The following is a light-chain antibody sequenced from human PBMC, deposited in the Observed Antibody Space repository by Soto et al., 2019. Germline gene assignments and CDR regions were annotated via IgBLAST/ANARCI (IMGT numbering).Light chain of an antibody. CDR2: GAS. V-gene: IGKV3D-20*02. J-gene: IGKJ3*01. Sequence: EIVLTQSPGTLSLSPGERATLSCRASQSVSNNYLAWYQQKPGQAPRLLIYGASNRATGIPDRFSGSGSGTDFTLTITRLEPEDSAVYYCQQRSNWPPGFTFGPGTKVDIK. CDR1: QSVSNNY. CDR3: QQRSNWPPGFT.